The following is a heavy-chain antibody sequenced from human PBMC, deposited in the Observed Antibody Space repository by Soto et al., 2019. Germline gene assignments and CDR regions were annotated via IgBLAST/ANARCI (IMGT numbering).Heavy chain of an antibody. Sequence: QVQLVESGGGVVQPGRSLRLSCAASGFTFSSYGMHWFRQAPGKGLEWVAVIWYDGSNKYYADSVKGRFTISRDNSKNTLYLQMNSLRAEDTAVYYCASEYCSGGRCYYYGMDAWGQGTTVTVSS. CDR3: ASEYCSGGRCYYYGMDA. CDR2: IWYDGSNK. CDR1: GFTFSSYG. D-gene: IGHD2-15*01. V-gene: IGHV3-33*01. J-gene: IGHJ6*02.